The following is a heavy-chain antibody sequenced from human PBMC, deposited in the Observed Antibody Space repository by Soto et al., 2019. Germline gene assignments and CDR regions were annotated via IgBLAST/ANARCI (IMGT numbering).Heavy chain of an antibody. V-gene: IGHV2-70*01. J-gene: IGHJ6*03. CDR1: GFSLNTRGMC. Sequence: GSGPTLVNPTQTLTLTCTFSGFSLNTRGMCVSWIRQPPGKALEWLAHIYWDDDKSYSSSLKTRLTISKDTSKNQVVLTMTNMDPVDTATYYCARKIRPTPSLMDYYYYMDVWGKGTPVTVSS. CDR2: IYWDDDK. D-gene: IGHD2-8*01. CDR3: ARKIRPTPSLMDYYYYMDV.